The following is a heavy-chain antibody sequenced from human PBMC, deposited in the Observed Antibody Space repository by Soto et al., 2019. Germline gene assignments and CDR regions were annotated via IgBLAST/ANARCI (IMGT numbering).Heavy chain of an antibody. J-gene: IGHJ6*02. D-gene: IGHD3-3*01. Sequence: HPGGSLRLSCAASGFTFSSYAMSWVRQAPGKGLEWVSAISGSGGSTYYADSVKGRFTISRDNSKNTLYLQMNSLRAEDTAVYYCAKDAVLRFLEWLPKERDYYYGMDVWGQGTTVTVSS. V-gene: IGHV3-23*01. CDR1: GFTFSSYA. CDR3: AKDAVLRFLEWLPKERDYYYGMDV. CDR2: ISGSGGST.